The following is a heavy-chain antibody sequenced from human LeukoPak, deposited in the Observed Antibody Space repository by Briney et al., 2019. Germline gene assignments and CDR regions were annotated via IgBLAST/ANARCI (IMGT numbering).Heavy chain of an antibody. J-gene: IGHJ3*02. CDR1: GFTFSTYT. CDR2: INSPGNYM. V-gene: IGHV3-21*01. Sequence: PGGSLRLSCAASGFTFSTYTMNWVRQTPGKGLEWVSSINSPGNYMYYADSVKGRFTISRDNAKNSLYLQMNSLRAEDTAVYYCARRGDAFDIWGQGTLVTVSS. CDR3: ARRGDAFDI.